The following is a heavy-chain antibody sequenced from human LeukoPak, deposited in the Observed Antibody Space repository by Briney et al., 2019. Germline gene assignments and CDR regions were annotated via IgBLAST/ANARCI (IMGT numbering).Heavy chain of an antibody. CDR2: IKQDGSEK. J-gene: IGHJ4*02. CDR3: AKGCSSGSTCYIIDY. CDR1: GFTFSSYW. D-gene: IGHD2-15*01. Sequence: PGGSLRLSCAASGFTFSSYWMSWVRQAPGKGLEWVANIKQDGSEKYYVDSVKGRFTISRDNSKNTLYLQMSSLRAEDTALHYCAKGCSSGSTCYIIDYWGQGTLVTVSS. V-gene: IGHV3-7*01.